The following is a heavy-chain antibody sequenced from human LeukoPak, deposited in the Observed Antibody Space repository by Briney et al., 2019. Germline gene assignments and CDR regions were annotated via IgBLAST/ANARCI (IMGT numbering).Heavy chain of an antibody. CDR2: IVVGSGNT. J-gene: IGHJ4*02. Sequence: ASVQVSCQASGFTFTSSAVQWVRQARGRRLEWIGWIVVGSGNTNYAQKFQERVTITRDMSTSTAYMELSSLRSEDTAVYYCAAASLLWDPGEWGQGTLVTVSS. CDR1: GFTFTSSA. V-gene: IGHV1-58*01. D-gene: IGHD3-10*01. CDR3: AAASLLWDPGE.